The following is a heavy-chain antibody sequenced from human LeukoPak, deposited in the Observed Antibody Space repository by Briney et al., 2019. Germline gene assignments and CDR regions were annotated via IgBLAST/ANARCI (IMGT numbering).Heavy chain of an antibody. CDR1: GGSFGGYY. CDR3: ARGLGIQLWTTISDYFDY. Sequence: SETLSLTCAVYGGSFGGYYWSWIRQPPGKGLEWIGEINHSGSTNYNPSLKSRVTISVDTSKNQFSLKLSSVTAADTAVYYCARGLGIQLWTTISDYFDYWGQGTLVTVSS. CDR2: INHSGST. J-gene: IGHJ4*02. V-gene: IGHV4-34*01. D-gene: IGHD5-18*01.